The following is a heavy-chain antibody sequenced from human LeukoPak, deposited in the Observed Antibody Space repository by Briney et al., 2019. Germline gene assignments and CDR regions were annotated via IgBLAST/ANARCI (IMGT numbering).Heavy chain of an antibody. V-gene: IGHV1-69*05. CDR2: GIPIFGRA. Sequence: SVKVSCKASVGTFSSYAISWVRHAPRQGLGLVGVGIPIFGRANYAQNFQNRVTTITDESSSTPYMELSSLSSEHTAVYYCAREGQLGVADYWAQGTLVTVSS. CDR3: AREGQLGVADY. J-gene: IGHJ4*02. D-gene: IGHD6-6*01. CDR1: VGTFSSYA.